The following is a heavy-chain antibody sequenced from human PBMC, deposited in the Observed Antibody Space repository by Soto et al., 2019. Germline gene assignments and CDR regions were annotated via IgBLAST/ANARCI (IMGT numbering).Heavy chain of an antibody. J-gene: IGHJ6*02. D-gene: IGHD6-6*01. CDR1: GFTFSSYD. V-gene: IGHV3-13*01. Sequence: GGSLRVSCAASGFTFSSYDMHWVLQATGKGLEWVSAIGTAGDTYYPGSVKGRFTISRENAKNSLYLQMNSLRAEDTAVYYCARILRVASSSVYYYGMDVWGRGTTVTVSS. CDR2: IGTAGDT. CDR3: ARILRVASSSVYYYGMDV.